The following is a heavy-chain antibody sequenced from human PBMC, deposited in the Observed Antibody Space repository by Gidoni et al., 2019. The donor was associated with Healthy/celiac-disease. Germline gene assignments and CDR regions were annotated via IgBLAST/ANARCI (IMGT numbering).Heavy chain of an antibody. D-gene: IGHD2-2*02. CDR2: ISSSSSYI. Sequence: EVQLVESGGGLVKPGGSLRLSCAASGFTFSSYSMNWVRQAPGKGLEWVSSISSSSSYIYYADSVKGRFTISRDNAKNSLYLQMNSLRAEDTAVYYCARVLVVPAAIGDIYYMDVWGKGTTVTVSS. CDR3: ARVLVVPAAIGDIYYMDV. CDR1: GFTFSSYS. J-gene: IGHJ6*03. V-gene: IGHV3-21*01.